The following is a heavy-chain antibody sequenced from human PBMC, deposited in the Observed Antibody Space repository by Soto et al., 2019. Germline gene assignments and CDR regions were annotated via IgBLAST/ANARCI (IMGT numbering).Heavy chain of an antibody. CDR3: ATFVGATTVTRGSPRDY. CDR1: GGSFSGYH. Sequence: SETLSLTCAVXGGSFSGYHWSWFRQPPGEGLEWIGEINPSGSINYNPSLKSRVTISVDTSKNQFSLNLSSVTAADTAVYYCATFVGATTVTRGSPRDYWGQGTLVTVSS. J-gene: IGHJ4*02. CDR2: INPSGSI. V-gene: IGHV4-34*01. D-gene: IGHD4-4*01.